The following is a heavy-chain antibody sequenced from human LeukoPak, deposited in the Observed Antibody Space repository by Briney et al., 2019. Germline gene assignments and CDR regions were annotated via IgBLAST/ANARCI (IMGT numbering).Heavy chain of an antibody. Sequence: GGSLRLSCAASGFTFSSYWMSWVRQAPGKGLEWVANIKQDGSEKYYVDSVKGRFTISRDNAKNSLYLQMNSLRAEDTAVYYCARYCSGGSCSSYYHGMDVWGKGTTVTVSS. CDR3: ARYCSGGSCSSYYHGMDV. V-gene: IGHV3-7*03. J-gene: IGHJ6*04. CDR2: IKQDGSEK. D-gene: IGHD2-15*01. CDR1: GFTFSSYW.